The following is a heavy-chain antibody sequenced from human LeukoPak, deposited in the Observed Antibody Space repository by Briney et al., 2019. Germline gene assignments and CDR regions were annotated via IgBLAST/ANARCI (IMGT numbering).Heavy chain of an antibody. CDR1: GGSFSGYY. J-gene: IGHJ6*03. Sequence: SETLSLTCAVYGGSFSGYYWSWIRQPPGKGLEWIGEINHSGSTNYNPSLKSRVTISVDTSKNQFSLKLSSVTAADTAVYYCARHRSYYYYGSGSYYYYMDVWGKGTTVTVSS. CDR2: INHSGST. D-gene: IGHD3-10*01. V-gene: IGHV4-34*01. CDR3: ARHRSYYYYGSGSYYYYMDV.